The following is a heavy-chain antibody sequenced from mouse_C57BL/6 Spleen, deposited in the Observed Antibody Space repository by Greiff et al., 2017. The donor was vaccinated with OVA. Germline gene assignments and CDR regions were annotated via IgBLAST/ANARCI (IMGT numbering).Heavy chain of an antibody. J-gene: IGHJ2*01. V-gene: IGHV1-26*01. Sequence: VQLQQSGPELVKPGASVKISCKASGYTFTDYYMNWVKQSHGKSLEWIGDINPNNGGTSYNQKFKGKATLTVDKSSSTAYMELRSLTSEDSAVYYCARSGSDGYYPFDYWGQGTTLTVSS. D-gene: IGHD2-3*01. CDR2: INPNNGGT. CDR3: ARSGSDGYYPFDY. CDR1: GYTFTDYY.